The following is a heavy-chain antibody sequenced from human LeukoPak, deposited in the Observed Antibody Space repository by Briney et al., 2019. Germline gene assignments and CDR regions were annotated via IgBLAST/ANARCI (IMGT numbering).Heavy chain of an antibody. J-gene: IGHJ4*02. Sequence: ASVKVSCKASGYTFTGYYMHWVRQAPGQGLEWIGWINPNSGGTNYAQKFQGRVTMTRDTSISTAYMELSRLRSDDTAVYYCARGHPMGATRIFDYWGQGTLVTVSS. CDR2: INPNSGGT. D-gene: IGHD5-24*01. CDR3: ARGHPMGATRIFDY. CDR1: GYTFTGYY. V-gene: IGHV1-2*02.